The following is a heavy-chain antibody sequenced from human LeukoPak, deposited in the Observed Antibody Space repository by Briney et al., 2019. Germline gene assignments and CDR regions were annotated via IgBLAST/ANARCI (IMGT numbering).Heavy chain of an antibody. V-gene: IGHV4-4*07. J-gene: IGHJ6*04. Sequence: PSETLSLTCTVSGGSISNDFLTWVRQPAGKALEWIGRLYTSGSTTYNPSLKSRVTMSLDTSMTQFSLKLKSVTAADTAVYYCARDKDYYYGMDVWGKGTTVTVSS. CDR3: ARDKDYYYGMDV. CDR2: LYTSGST. CDR1: GGSISNDF.